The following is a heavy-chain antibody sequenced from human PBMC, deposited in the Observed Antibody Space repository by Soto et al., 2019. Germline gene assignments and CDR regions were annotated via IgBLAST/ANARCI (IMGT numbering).Heavy chain of an antibody. CDR1: GFSLTTSEMR. CDR2: IDWNDDK. V-gene: IGHV2-70*04. CDR3: AQSYWTSDNCQRGYWLDP. Sequence: SGPTLLNPTQTLTMTCTVSGFSLTTSEMRVSWIRQPPGKALEWLARIDWNDDKFYSTSLKTRLTISKDNSKNQVVLTMTNMDPVDTATYYCAQSYWTSDNCQRGYWLDPWGQGNLVAVSS. J-gene: IGHJ5*02. D-gene: IGHD2-8*02.